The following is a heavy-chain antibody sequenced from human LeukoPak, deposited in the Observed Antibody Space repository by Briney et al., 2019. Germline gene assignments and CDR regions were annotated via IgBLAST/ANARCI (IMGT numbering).Heavy chain of an antibody. CDR2: INPKSGGT. J-gene: IGHJ4*02. Sequence: ASVKVSCKASGYTFTGYYMHWVRQAPGQGLEWMGWINPKSGGTNYAQKFQGRVTMTRDTSISTAYMEVSRLRSDDTAVYYCARVIGFGELSLGYWGQGTLVTVSS. V-gene: IGHV1-2*02. CDR1: GYTFTGYY. D-gene: IGHD3-10*01. CDR3: ARVIGFGELSLGY.